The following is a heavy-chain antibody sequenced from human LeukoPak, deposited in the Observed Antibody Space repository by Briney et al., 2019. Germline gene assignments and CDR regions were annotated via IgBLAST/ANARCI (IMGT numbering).Heavy chain of an antibody. CDR2: IYTSGST. CDR1: GGSINNYH. D-gene: IGHD2-2*01. CDR3: ARDRSDQYAFDI. Sequence: SETLSLTCTVSGGSINNYHWSWLRQPAGKGLEYIGRIYTSGSTNYNPSLKSRVTISVDTSKNQFSLKLTSVTAADTAVYYCARDRSDQYAFDIWGQGTMVTVSS. V-gene: IGHV4-4*07. J-gene: IGHJ3*02.